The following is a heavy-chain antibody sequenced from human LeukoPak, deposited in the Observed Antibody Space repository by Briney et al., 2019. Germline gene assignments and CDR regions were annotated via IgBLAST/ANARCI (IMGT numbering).Heavy chain of an antibody. CDR1: GFTFSSCA. V-gene: IGHV3-23*01. J-gene: IGHJ4*02. CDR2: ISGSGGST. Sequence: PGGSLRLSCAASGFTFSSCAMSWVRQAPGKGLEWVSAISGSGGSTYYADSVKGRFTISRDNSKNTLYLQMNSLRAEDTAVYYCAKGEYYYDSSGYYFDYWGQGTLVTVSS. D-gene: IGHD3-22*01. CDR3: AKGEYYYDSSGYYFDY.